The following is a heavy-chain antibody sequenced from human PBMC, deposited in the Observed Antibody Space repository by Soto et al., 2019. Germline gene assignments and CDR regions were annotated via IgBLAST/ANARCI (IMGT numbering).Heavy chain of an antibody. CDR2: IKQEGNEK. J-gene: IGHJ4*02. CDR3: GKGHWLGN. D-gene: IGHD6-19*01. CDR1: GFTFSDYL. V-gene: IGHV3-7*01. Sequence: EVRLVDSGGALVQPGESLRLSCAASGFTFSDYLMTWVRQAPGMGLEWVATIKQEGNEKYNVDSVKGRFTIPRANAKNQLSLQMNGLRPEDTAVYYCGKGHWLGNWRQGTLVTVSS.